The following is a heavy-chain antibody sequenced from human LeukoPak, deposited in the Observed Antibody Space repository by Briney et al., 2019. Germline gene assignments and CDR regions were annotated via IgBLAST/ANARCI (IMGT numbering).Heavy chain of an antibody. Sequence: PGGSLRLSCAASGFTFSSYAMHWVRQAPGKGLEWVAVISYDGSDKYYADSVKGRFTISRDNSKNTLYLQMNSLRAEDTAVYYCAKSLYSSSFSFDYWGQGTLVTVSS. D-gene: IGHD6-6*01. V-gene: IGHV3-30*04. J-gene: IGHJ4*02. CDR2: ISYDGSDK. CDR1: GFTFSSYA. CDR3: AKSLYSSSFSFDY.